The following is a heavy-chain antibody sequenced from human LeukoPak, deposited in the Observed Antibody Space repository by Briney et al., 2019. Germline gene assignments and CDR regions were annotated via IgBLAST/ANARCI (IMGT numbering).Heavy chain of an antibody. J-gene: IGHJ4*02. CDR1: GYTFTSYY. CDR3: ARSQGSGSYYRLDY. V-gene: IGHV1-2*02. D-gene: IGHD3-10*01. CDR2: INPNSGGT. Sequence: ASVKVSCKASGYTFTSYYMHWVRQAPGQGLEWMGWINPNSGGTNYAQKFQGRVTMTRDTSISTAYMELSRLRSDDTAVYYCARSQGSGSYYRLDYWGQGTLVTVSS.